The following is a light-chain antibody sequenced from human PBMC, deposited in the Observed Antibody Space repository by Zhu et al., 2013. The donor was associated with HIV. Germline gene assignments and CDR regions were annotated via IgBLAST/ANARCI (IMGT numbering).Light chain of an antibody. CDR2: AAS. V-gene: IGKV1-9*01. CDR1: QGISSS. J-gene: IGKJ4*01. Sequence: DIQLTQSPSFLSASVGDRVTITCRASQGISSSLAWYQQKPGKAPKLLIYAASALQSGVPSRFSGSGSGTEFTLTINSLQPEDFATYYCQQFKSYPLTFGGGTKVEIK. CDR3: QQFKSYPLT.